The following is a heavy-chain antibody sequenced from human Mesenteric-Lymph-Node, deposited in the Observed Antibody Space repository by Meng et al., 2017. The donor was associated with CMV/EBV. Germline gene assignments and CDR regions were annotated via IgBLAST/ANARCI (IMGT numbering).Heavy chain of an antibody. V-gene: IGHV3-11*01. D-gene: IGHD3-22*01. CDR3: AKENKLYYYDDLVSDDGGNDY. CDR2: ISNSGSAI. Sequence: GESLKISCAASGFTFSDYYISWIRQAPGQGLEWVAHISNSGSAIHYADSVKGRFTISRDNAKNSLYLQMNSLRAEDTAVYYCAKENKLYYYDDLVSDDGGNDYWGQGTLVTVSS. J-gene: IGHJ4*02. CDR1: GFTFSDYY.